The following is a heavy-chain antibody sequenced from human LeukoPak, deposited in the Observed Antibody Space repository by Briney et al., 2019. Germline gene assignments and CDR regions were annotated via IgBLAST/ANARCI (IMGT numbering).Heavy chain of an antibody. V-gene: IGHV3-66*01. D-gene: IGHD6-6*01. Sequence: GGSLRLSCAASGFTVSSNYMSWVRQAPGKGLEWVSVIYGGGDTYYADSVKGRFSISRDNSKNTLYLQMNRLRAEDTAVYYCARSPSRAYFDSWGQGTLVTVSS. CDR1: GFTVSSNY. CDR2: IYGGGDT. CDR3: ARSPSRAYFDS. J-gene: IGHJ4*02.